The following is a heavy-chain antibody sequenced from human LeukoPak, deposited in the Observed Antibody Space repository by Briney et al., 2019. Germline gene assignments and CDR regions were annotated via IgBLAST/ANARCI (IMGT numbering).Heavy chain of an antibody. CDR2: INYSGTT. D-gene: IGHD6-13*01. CDR1: GGSINSADYY. CDR3: AREGGAYSSSYYLDY. Sequence: SGTLSLTCTVSGGSINSADYYWTWIRQHPGKGLEWIGYINYSGTTYYNPSLKSRITVSVDTSKNQFSLKLSSVTAADTAVYYCAREGGAYSSSYYLDYLGQGTLVTVSS. V-gene: IGHV4-31*03. J-gene: IGHJ4*02.